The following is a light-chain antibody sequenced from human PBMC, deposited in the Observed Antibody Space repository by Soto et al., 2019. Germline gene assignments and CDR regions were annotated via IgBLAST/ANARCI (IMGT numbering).Light chain of an antibody. Sequence: EIVLTQSPGTLSLSPGERATLSCRASQSVSNNFLAWYQQKPGQAHRLLIHGASTMATGIPDRFRGSESGTDFTLTISRLEPEDFAVYYCQQYATSPVFGQGTKVEIK. V-gene: IGKV3-20*01. CDR3: QQYATSPV. CDR1: QSVSNNF. CDR2: GAS. J-gene: IGKJ1*01.